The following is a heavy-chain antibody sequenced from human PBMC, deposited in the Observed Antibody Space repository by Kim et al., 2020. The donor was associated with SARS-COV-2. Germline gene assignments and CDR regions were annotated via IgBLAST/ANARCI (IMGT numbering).Heavy chain of an antibody. Sequence: KCQGRVTITRDTSASTAYMELSSLRSEDTAVYYCARDSREMATIYLNFDYWGQGTLVTVSS. CDR3: ARDSREMATIYLNFDY. J-gene: IGHJ4*02. V-gene: IGHV1-3*01. D-gene: IGHD5-12*01.